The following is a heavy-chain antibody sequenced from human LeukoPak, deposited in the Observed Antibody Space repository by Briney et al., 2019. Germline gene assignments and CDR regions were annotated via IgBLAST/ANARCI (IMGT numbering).Heavy chain of an antibody. CDR3: AKCYSSGCPGNY. J-gene: IGHJ4*02. Sequence: GGSLRLSCAASGFTFSDYYMSWIRQAPGKGLEWVSYISSSGSTIYYADSVKGRFTISRDNSKNTLYLQMNSLRAEDTAVYYCAKCYSSGCPGNYWGQGSLVTVSS. V-gene: IGHV3-11*01. CDR2: ISSSGSTI. D-gene: IGHD6-19*01. CDR1: GFTFSDYY.